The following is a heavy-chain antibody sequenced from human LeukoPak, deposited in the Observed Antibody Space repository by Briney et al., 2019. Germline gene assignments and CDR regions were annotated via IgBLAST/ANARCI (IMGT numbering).Heavy chain of an antibody. J-gene: IGHJ3*02. Sequence: SQTLSLTCAVSGGSISSGGYSWSWIRQPPGTGLEWIGYIYHSGSTYYNPSLKSRVTISVDRSKNQFSLKLSSVTAADTAVYYCARAKIWSGSSSNAFDIWGQGTMVTVSS. CDR1: GGSISSGGYS. V-gene: IGHV4-30-2*01. D-gene: IGHD1-26*01. CDR3: ARAKIWSGSSSNAFDI. CDR2: IYHSGST.